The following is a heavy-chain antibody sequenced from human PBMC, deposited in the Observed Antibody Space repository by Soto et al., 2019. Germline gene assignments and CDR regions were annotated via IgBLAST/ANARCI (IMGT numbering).Heavy chain of an antibody. J-gene: IGHJ4*02. V-gene: IGHV3-23*01. CDR1: GFTFSSYA. D-gene: IGHD6-6*01. CDR2: ISGSGGST. CDR3: AKDSSRYSSSSPFDY. Sequence: EVQLLESGGGLVQPGGSLRLSCAASGFTFSSYAMSWVRQAPGKGLEWVSAISGSGGSTYYADSVKGRFTISRDNSKNTLDLQMNSLRAEDTAVYYCAKDSSRYSSSSPFDYWGQGTLVTVSS.